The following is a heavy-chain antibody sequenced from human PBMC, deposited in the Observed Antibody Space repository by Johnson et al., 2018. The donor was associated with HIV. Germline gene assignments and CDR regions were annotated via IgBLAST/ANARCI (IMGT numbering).Heavy chain of an antibody. CDR1: RFTVSSNY. D-gene: IGHD3-22*01. J-gene: IGHJ3*01. CDR3: ARGTYYYDTSGYLTRPRAFDV. V-gene: IGHV3-66*02. Sequence: VQLVESGGGVVQPGGSLRLSCAASRFTVSSNYMSWVRQAPGKGLEWVSVIYSGGSTYYADSVKGRFTISRDNSKNTLYLQMNSLRAEDTAVFYCARGTYYYDTSGYLTRPRAFDVWGQGTTVTVSS. CDR2: IYSGGST.